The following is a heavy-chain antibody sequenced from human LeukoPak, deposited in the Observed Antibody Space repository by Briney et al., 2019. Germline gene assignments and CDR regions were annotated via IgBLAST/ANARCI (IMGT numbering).Heavy chain of an antibody. CDR3: ARANLRFLEWRQAFDI. J-gene: IGHJ3*02. CDR2: ISSSGSTI. Sequence: GGSLRLSCAVSGFTFSDYYMSWIRQAPGKGLEWVSYISSSGSTIYYADSVKGRFTISRDNAKNSLYLQMNSLRAEDTAVYYCARANLRFLEWRQAFDIWGQGTMVTVSS. D-gene: IGHD3-3*01. V-gene: IGHV3-11*04. CDR1: GFTFSDYY.